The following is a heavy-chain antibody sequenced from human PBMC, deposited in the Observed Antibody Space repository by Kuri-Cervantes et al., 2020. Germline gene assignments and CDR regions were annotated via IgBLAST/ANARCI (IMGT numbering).Heavy chain of an antibody. CDR3: ARAKSYYDYVWGSYRYQRNDAFDI. J-gene: IGHJ3*02. CDR1: NYSITNDYY. Sequence: SQTLSLTCAVFNYSITNDYYWAWIRQPPGKGLDWIGIIHHSGSTYYNPSLKSRVTISVDTSKNQFSLKLSSVTAADTAVYYCARAKSYYDYVWGSYRYQRNDAFDIWGQGTMVTVSS. D-gene: IGHD3-16*02. CDR2: IHHSGST. V-gene: IGHV4-38-2*01.